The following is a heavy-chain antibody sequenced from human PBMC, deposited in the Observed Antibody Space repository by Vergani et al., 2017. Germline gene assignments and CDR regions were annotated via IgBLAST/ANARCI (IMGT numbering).Heavy chain of an antibody. CDR1: GGTFSSYA. D-gene: IGHD3-10*01. Sequence: QVQLVQSGAEVKKPGSSVKVSCKASGGTFSSYAISWVRQAPGQGLEWMGRIIPIFGTANYAQKFQGRVTITADESTSTAYMELSSLRSEDTAVYYCARDAPWGVITTNWFDPWGQGTLVTVSS. V-gene: IGHV1-69*18. CDR2: IIPIFGTA. J-gene: IGHJ5*02. CDR3: ARDAPWGVITTNWFDP.